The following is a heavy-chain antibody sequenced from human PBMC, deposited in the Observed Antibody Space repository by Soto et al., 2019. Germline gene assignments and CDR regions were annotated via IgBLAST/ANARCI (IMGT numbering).Heavy chain of an antibody. CDR1: GFSFSGYS. V-gene: IGHV3-21*01. CDR3: ARDSGYRWSWLAH. CDR2: ISSSSSYI. D-gene: IGHD6-13*01. Sequence: EVQLVESGGGLVRPGGSLSLSCAASGFSFSGYSKNWVRQAPGKGLEWVSSISSSSSYIFDADSVKSRFTISRANAKNSLYLQMNSLRAEDLAVYYCARDSGYRWSWLAHWGHGTLVTVFS. J-gene: IGHJ5*02.